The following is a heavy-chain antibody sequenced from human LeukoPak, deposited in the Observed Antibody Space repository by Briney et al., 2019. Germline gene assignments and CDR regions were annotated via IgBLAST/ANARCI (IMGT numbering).Heavy chain of an antibody. D-gene: IGHD1-26*01. J-gene: IGHJ5*02. CDR1: GGSISSGSYY. CDR3: ARGIVGATGWFDP. V-gene: IGHV4-61*02. CDR2: IYTSGST. Sequence: SETLSPTCTVSGGSISSGSYYWSWIRQPAGKGLEWIGRIYTSGSTNYNPSLKSRVTISVDTSKNQFSLKLSSVTAADTAVYYCARGIVGATGWFDPWGQGTLVTVSS.